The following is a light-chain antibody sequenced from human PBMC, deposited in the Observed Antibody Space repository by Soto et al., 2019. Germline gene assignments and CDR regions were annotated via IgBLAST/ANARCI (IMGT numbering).Light chain of an antibody. CDR2: EVS. J-gene: IGKJ4*01. Sequence: EIVLTQSPTTLSLSPGERGTLSCRASQSIGNQLAWYQQKPGQAPRLRISEVSNRATGTPARFSGSGSGTDFTLTITSVQPEDFAIYYCQQRRDWPLTFGGGTKVEIK. V-gene: IGKV3-11*01. CDR3: QQRRDWPLT. CDR1: QSIGNQ.